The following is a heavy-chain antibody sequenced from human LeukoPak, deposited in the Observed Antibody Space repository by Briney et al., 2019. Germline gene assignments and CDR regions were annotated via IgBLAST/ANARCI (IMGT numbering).Heavy chain of an antibody. CDR1: GFTFSSYS. Sequence: GGSLRLSCEASGFTFSSYSMTWVRQAPGEGLEWVSVISGRDGNTYYADSVKGRFTISRDNSKNTLYLQLSSLRAEDTAVYYCAKDRTETTVTIYYWGQGTLVTVSS. CDR3: AKDRTETTVTIYY. CDR2: ISGRDGNT. V-gene: IGHV3-23*01. D-gene: IGHD4-17*01. J-gene: IGHJ4*02.